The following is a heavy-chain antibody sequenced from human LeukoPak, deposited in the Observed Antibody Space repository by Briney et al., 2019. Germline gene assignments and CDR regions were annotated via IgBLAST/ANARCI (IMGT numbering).Heavy chain of an antibody. CDR1: GFNFSIYS. D-gene: IGHD4-17*01. CDR2: ISSTGGTI. J-gene: IGHJ4*02. Sequence: PGGSLRLSCAASGFNFSIYSMTWVRQAPGKGLQWISYISSTGGTIYYADSVKGRFTISRDKAKNSLYLQMNSLRVEDTAVYFCAKDFSWVVDGDYVYWGQGTLVTVSS. V-gene: IGHV3-48*01. CDR3: AKDFSWVVDGDYVY.